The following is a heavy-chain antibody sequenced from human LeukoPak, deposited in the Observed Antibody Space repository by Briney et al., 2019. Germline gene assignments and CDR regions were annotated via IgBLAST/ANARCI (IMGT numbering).Heavy chain of an antibody. D-gene: IGHD1-26*01. Sequence: TGGSLRLSCAASGFTFDDYAMHWVRQAPGKGLEWVSGISRNSGTIGYADSVKGRFTISRDNAKNSLYLQMNSLRDDDMALYYCARGNSGSYSQDWFDPWGQGTLVTVSS. J-gene: IGHJ5*02. V-gene: IGHV3-9*03. CDR2: ISRNSGTI. CDR3: ARGNSGSYSQDWFDP. CDR1: GFTFDDYA.